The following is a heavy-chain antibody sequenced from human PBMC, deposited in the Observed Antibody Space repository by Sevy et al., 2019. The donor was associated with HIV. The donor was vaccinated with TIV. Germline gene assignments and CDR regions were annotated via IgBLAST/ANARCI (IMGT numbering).Heavy chain of an antibody. CDR2: ISYDGGTK. Sequence: GGSLRLSCAASGFTFSTYAMHWVRQAPGKGLEWVAVISYDGGTKYYADSVKGRFTISRHNSKNTLYVQMNSLRAEDTAVYYCARDDGYSINWYPGYWGQGTLVTVSS. D-gene: IGHD6-13*01. J-gene: IGHJ4*02. CDR3: ARDDGYSINWYPGY. CDR1: GFTFSTYA. V-gene: IGHV3-30*04.